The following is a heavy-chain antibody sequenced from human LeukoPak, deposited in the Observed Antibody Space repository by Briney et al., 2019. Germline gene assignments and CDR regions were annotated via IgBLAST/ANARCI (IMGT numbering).Heavy chain of an antibody. D-gene: IGHD2-2*01. CDR3: ARGHCSSTSCLFDY. CDR2: IYYSGST. CDR1: GGSISSYY. V-gene: IGHV4-59*01. J-gene: IGHJ4*02. Sequence: SETLSLTRTVSGGSISSYYWSWIRQPPGKGLEWIGYIYYSGSTNYNPSLKSRVTISVDTSKNQFSLKLSSVTAADTAVYYCARGHCSSTSCLFDYWGQGTLVTVSS.